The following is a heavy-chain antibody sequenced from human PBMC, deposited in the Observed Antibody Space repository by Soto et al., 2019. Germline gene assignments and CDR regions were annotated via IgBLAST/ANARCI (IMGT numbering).Heavy chain of an antibody. CDR3: ARLGWELLSGRRDFDY. J-gene: IGHJ4*02. V-gene: IGHV1-18*04. CDR2: ISPYTGKT. CDR1: GYTFSDFA. Sequence: QVLLVQSGSEVKKPGSSMKVSCQTSGYTFSDFALTWVRQVPDKGLEWLGWISPYTGKTNYAQRVHDRVALTTDTSTRTAYLELRSLTSDDTAVYYCARLGWELLSGRRDFDYWGQGTLVTVSS. D-gene: IGHD1-26*01.